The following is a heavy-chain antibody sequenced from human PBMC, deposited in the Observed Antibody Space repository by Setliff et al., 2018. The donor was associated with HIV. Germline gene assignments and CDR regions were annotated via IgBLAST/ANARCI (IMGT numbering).Heavy chain of an antibody. V-gene: IGHV1-3*01. CDR1: GYTFTNYA. Sequence: ASVNVSCKASGYTFTNYAMHWVRQAPGQRLEWMGWVNAANGYTKYSQKFQGRVTITRDTSANTAYMELSSLRSEDTAVYYCARPRSGGSGSYSWFDPWGQGTLVTVSS. CDR3: ARPRSGGSGSYSWFDP. CDR2: VNAANGYT. D-gene: IGHD3-10*01. J-gene: IGHJ5*02.